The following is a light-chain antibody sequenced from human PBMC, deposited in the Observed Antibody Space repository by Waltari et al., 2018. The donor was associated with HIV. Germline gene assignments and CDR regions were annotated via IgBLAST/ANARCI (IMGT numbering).Light chain of an antibody. Sequence: SYELTQPPSVSVSPAQTARITCSGDTFPKQYAPWYQQKSGQAPVLVIYEDIKRPSGIPERFSGSSSGTMTILTISGAQEEDEADYYCYSTESNGNHRVFGGGTKLTVL. V-gene: IGLV3-10*01. J-gene: IGLJ3*02. CDR3: YSTESNGNHRV. CDR2: EDI. CDR1: TFPKQY.